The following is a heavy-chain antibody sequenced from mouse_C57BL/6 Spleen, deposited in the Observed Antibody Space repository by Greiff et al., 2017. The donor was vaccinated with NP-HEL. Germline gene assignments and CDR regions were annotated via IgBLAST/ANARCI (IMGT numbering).Heavy chain of an antibody. J-gene: IGHJ3*01. Sequence: EVMLVESGGGLVKPGGSLKLSCAASGFTFSDYGMHWVRQAPEKGLEWVAYISSGSSTIYYADTVKGRFTISRDNAKNTLFLQMTSLRSEDTAMYYCAREGDYYGSSYFAYWGQGTLVTVSA. CDR2: ISSGSSTI. V-gene: IGHV5-17*01. CDR1: GFTFSDYG. CDR3: AREGDYYGSSYFAY. D-gene: IGHD1-1*01.